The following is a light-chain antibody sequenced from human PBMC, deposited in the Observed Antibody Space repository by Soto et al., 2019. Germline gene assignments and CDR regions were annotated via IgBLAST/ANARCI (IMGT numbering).Light chain of an antibody. J-gene: IGKJ1*01. CDR3: QHYNSYSEA. CDR2: KAS. CDR1: QTISSW. V-gene: IGKV1-5*03. Sequence: DIQMTQSPSTLSGSVGDRVTITCRASQTISSWLAWYQQNPGKAPKLLIYKASTLKIGVPSRFSGSGSGTDFTLTISSLQPDAFATYYCQHYNSYSEAFGQGTKVELK.